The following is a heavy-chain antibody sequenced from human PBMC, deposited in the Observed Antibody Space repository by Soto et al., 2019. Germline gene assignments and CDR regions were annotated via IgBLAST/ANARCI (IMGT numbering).Heavy chain of an antibody. CDR1: GFTFSNAW. V-gene: IGHV3-15*01. CDR2: IKSIAGGGTT. CDR3: HTPHGRNAFDI. D-gene: IGHD2-8*01. Sequence: PVGSLRLSCATSGFTFSNAWMAWVRQAPGKGLEWVGRIKSIAGGGTTNYAAPVKGRFSISRHDSENTLYLQMNSLRVEDTGIYYCHTPHGRNAFDIWGPGTVVTVSS. J-gene: IGHJ3*02.